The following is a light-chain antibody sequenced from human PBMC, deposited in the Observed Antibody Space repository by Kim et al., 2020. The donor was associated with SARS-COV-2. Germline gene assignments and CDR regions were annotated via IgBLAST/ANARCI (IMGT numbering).Light chain of an antibody. V-gene: IGKV1-39*01. CDR3: QQSYNIPRT. CDR2: SAS. J-gene: IGKJ1*01. CDR1: QNIRNY. Sequence: ASVGDRVTITCQTSQNIRNYLNWYQQRPGKAPNLLIYSASTLESGVPSRFSGSGSGTDFTLTISSLQPEDFATHYCQQSYNIPRTFGQGTKVDIK.